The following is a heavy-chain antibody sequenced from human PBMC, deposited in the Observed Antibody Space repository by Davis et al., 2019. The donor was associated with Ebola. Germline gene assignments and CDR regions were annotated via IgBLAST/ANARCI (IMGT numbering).Heavy chain of an antibody. J-gene: IGHJ6*02. CDR2: ISSSGSYI. V-gene: IGHV3-21*01. CDR3: ARDLYLGSWNYYGMDV. CDR1: GFTFSSYW. Sequence: GESLKISCAASGFTFSSYWMNWVRQAPGKGLEWVSSISSSGSYIYYADSVKGRCTISRDNAKNSLYLQMNSLRAEDTAVYYCARDLYLGSWNYYGMDVWGQGTTVTVSS. D-gene: IGHD2-2*02.